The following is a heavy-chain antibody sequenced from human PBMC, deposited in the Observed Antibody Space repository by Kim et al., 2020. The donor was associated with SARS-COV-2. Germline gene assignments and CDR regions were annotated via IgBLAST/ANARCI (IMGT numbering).Heavy chain of an antibody. CDR3: ARAIINGASVFDY. D-gene: IGHD2-8*01. CDR1: GYTFSDHF. V-gene: IGHV1-2*06. CDR2: INPKNGDT. J-gene: IGHJ4*02. Sequence: ASVKVSCKASGYTFSDHFMHWVRQAPGQGLEWMGRINPKNGDTDYAENFQGRVTMTRDTSISTVYMELTRLRSDDTAIYXCARAIINGASVFDYWGQETLVTVSS.